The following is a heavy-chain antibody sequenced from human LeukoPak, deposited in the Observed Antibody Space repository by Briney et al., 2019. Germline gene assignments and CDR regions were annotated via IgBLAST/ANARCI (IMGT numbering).Heavy chain of an antibody. V-gene: IGHV4-34*01. J-gene: IGHJ4*02. CDR2: INHSGST. Sequence: PSETLSLTCAVYGGSFSGYYWSWIRQPPGKGLEWIGEINHSGSTNYNPSLKSRVTISVDTSKNQFSLKLSSVTAADTAVYYCARGRQYSSSSSFDYWGQGTLVTVSS. CDR1: GGSFSGYY. D-gene: IGHD6-6*01. CDR3: ARGRQYSSSSSFDY.